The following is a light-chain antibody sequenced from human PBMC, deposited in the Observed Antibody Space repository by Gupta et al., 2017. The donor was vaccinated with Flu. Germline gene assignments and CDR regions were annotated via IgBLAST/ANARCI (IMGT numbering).Light chain of an antibody. CDR3: QQRSSWPLT. V-gene: IGKV3-11*01. J-gene: IGKJ4*01. CDR2: DAS. Sequence: GERATLSCRASQSINNYLAWYQQKPGQAPRLLIYDASNRATGISARFSGSGSGTDFTLTISSLEPEDFALYYCQQRSSWPLTFGGGTKVDI. CDR1: QSINNY.